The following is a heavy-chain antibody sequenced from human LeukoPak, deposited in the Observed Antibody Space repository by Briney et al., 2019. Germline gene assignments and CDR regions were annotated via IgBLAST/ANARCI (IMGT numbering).Heavy chain of an antibody. CDR1: GFTFRSCA. V-gene: IGHV3-23*01. CDR2: ISGSGGNT. Sequence: GGSLRLSCAASGFTFRSCAMSWVRQAPGKGLEWVSGISGSGGNTYYADSVKGRFTISRDNSKNTLYLQMNSLGAEDTAVYYCARHVSGSLFYSDYWGQRTLVTVSS. D-gene: IGHD3-10*01. J-gene: IGHJ4*02. CDR3: ARHVSGSLFYSDY.